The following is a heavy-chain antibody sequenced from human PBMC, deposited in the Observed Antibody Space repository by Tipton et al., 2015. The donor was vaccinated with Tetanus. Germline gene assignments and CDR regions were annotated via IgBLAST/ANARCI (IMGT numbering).Heavy chain of an antibody. Sequence: QLVQSGAEVEKSGASVRVSCTTSGYTFSGYYIHWVRHAPGQGLEWMGWINPDSGGTHFAQRFQGRVSMTRDPSVSTVYMDLSSLRYDDTAVYFCARGGLHSIDLGDYPWFDPWGQGTQVTVSS. CDR1: GYTFSGYY. CDR3: ARGGLHSIDLGDYPWFDP. J-gene: IGHJ5*02. V-gene: IGHV1-2*02. CDR2: INPDSGGT. D-gene: IGHD4-17*01.